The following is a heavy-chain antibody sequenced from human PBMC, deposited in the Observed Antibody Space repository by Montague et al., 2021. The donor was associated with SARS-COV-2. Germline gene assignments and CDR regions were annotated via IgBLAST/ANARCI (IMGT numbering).Heavy chain of an antibody. CDR2: INHGGST. J-gene: IGHJ6*03. Sequence: ETLSLTCAVHGSSFSGYYRNWIRQSPGKGLEWIGEINHGGSTKFSPSLKGRLTISTDTSKNQFSLKLTSVAAADTAVYYCARLRDGVVPSPILGVGPFYSYYYMDVWGRGTPVTVSS. CDR1: GSSFSGYY. D-gene: IGHD3-10*01. V-gene: IGHV4-34*01. CDR3: ARLRDGVVPSPILGVGPFYSYYYMDV.